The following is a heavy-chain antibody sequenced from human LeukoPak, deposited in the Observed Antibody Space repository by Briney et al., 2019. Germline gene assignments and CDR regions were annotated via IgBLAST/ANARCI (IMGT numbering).Heavy chain of an antibody. J-gene: IGHJ4*02. Sequence: GGSLRLSCAASGFTFDDYGMSWVRQAPGKGLEWVSGINWNGGSTGYADSVKGRFTISRDNVKNSLYLQMNSLRAEDTALYYCARGLDRYYYDSSGLDYWGQGTLVTVSS. CDR3: ARGLDRYYYDSSGLDY. V-gene: IGHV3-20*04. CDR1: GFTFDDYG. CDR2: INWNGGST. D-gene: IGHD3-22*01.